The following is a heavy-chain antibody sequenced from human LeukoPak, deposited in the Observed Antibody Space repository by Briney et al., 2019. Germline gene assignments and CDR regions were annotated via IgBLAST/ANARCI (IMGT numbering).Heavy chain of an antibody. V-gene: IGHV4-30-2*01. CDR3: ASIPDGSGSYHFDY. J-gene: IGHJ4*02. CDR2: IYHSGST. Sequence: SETLFLTCTVSGGSIGSGDYYWSWIRQPPGKGLEWIGCIYHSGSTYYNPSLKSRVTISVDRSKNQFSLKLSSVTAADTAVYYCASIPDGSGSYHFDYWGQGTLVTVSS. D-gene: IGHD3-10*01. CDR1: GGSIGSGDYY.